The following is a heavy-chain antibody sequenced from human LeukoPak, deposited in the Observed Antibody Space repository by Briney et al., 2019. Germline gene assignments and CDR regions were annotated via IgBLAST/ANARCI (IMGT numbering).Heavy chain of an antibody. Sequence: ASVTVSCKASGSIFIGYYVHWVRQAPGQGLEWMGWFNPNSGGTNFAQKFQGRVTMTRETSINTAYMDLSRLTSDDTAVYYCAKDRSGSYSPVPFDAFDVWGQGTMVTVSS. D-gene: IGHD1-26*01. V-gene: IGHV1-2*02. CDR3: AKDRSGSYSPVPFDAFDV. CDR1: GSIFIGYY. CDR2: FNPNSGGT. J-gene: IGHJ3*01.